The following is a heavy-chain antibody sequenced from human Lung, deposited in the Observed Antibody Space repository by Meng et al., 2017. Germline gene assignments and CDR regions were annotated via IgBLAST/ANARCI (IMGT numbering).Heavy chain of an antibody. J-gene: IGHJ4*02. CDR1: GGSISGSY. V-gene: IGHV4-34*01. D-gene: IGHD3-10*01. CDR3: ARERHSTIIRGVIDF. Sequence: VQLRRGAQGLLGPSEKRSLTCAVYGGSISGSYGSWIRQSPAKGLEWIGKINHGGSTNYNPSLERRVTISVDTPKNQFSLRLTSMTVADTAVYYCARERHSTIIRGVIDFWGQGALVTVSS. CDR2: INHGGST.